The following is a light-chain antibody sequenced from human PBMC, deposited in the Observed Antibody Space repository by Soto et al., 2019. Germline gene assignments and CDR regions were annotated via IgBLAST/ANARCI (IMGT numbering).Light chain of an antibody. Sequence: DIQTTQSASSLTASLGDRVTITCRASQSINNFLDWYQQKPGQAPKLLMYSATTLLGGVPSRFSGSGSGTDFSLTISSLQPEDFATYYCQQSFSTPQTFGQGTKVDIK. J-gene: IGKJ1*01. CDR3: QQSFSTPQT. CDR2: SAT. V-gene: IGKV1-39*01. CDR1: QSINNF.